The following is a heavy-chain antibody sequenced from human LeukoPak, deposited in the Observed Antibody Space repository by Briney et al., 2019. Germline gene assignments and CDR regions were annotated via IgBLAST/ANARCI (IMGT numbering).Heavy chain of an antibody. CDR1: GDSVSSNSAA. Sequence: SQTLSLTCAISGDSVSSNSAAWNWIRQSPSRGLEWLGRTYYRSKWYNDYAVSVKSRITINPDTSKNQFSLQLNSVTPEDTAVYYCARASLRLEWVYHGMDVWGQGTTVTVSS. D-gene: IGHD3-16*01. CDR2: TYYRSKWYN. J-gene: IGHJ6*02. CDR3: ARASLRLEWVYHGMDV. V-gene: IGHV6-1*01.